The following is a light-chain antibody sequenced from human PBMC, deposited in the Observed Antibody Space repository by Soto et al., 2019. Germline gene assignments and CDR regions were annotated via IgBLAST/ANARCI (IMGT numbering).Light chain of an antibody. CDR3: QQYNNWPRT. V-gene: IGKV3-15*01. Sequence: ETVMTQSPYTLSVSLGERATLSCRASQSLRSSLAWYQQKPGQAPRLLIYDASTRATGIPARFSGSGSGTEFTLTISSLQSEDFAVYYCQQYNNWPRTFGQGTKVDI. CDR2: DAS. J-gene: IGKJ1*01. CDR1: QSLRSS.